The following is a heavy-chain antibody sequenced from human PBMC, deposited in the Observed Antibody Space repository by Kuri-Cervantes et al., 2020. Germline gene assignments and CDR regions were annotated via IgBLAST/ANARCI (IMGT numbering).Heavy chain of an antibody. CDR3: ASAWGGAKGNDVALGFDP. CDR2: TSYDGSNK. J-gene: IGHJ5*02. V-gene: IGHV3-30*03. Sequence: GGSLRLSCAASGFTFSSYGMHWVRQAPGKGLEWVAVTSYDGSNKYYADSVKGRFTISRDNSKNTLYLQMNSLRAEDTAVYYCASAWGGAKGNDVALGFDPWGQGTLVTVSS. D-gene: IGHD1-1*01. CDR1: GFTFSSYG.